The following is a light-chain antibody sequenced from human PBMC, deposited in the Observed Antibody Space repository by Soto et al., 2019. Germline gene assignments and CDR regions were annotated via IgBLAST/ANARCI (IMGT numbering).Light chain of an antibody. V-gene: IGKV3-11*01. J-gene: IGKJ5*01. Sequence: EIVLSHSPAAVSLSPGETATLSFRASQSVSSYLAWYQQKPGQAPRLLIYDASNRATGIPARFSGSGSGTDFTLTISSLEPEDFAVYYCQQRSNWPPITFGQGTRLEIK. CDR2: DAS. CDR3: QQRSNWPPIT. CDR1: QSVSSY.